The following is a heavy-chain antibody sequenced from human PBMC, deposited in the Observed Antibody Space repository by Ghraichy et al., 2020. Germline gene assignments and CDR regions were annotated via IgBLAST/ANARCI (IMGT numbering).Heavy chain of an antibody. Sequence: GGSLRLSCAASGFTFRSYAMSWVRQAPGKGLEWVSAIVSSGGSTYYADSVKGRFTISRDNSKNTLYLQMNSLRVEDTAVYYCATAGGRYWGQGTLVTVSS. CDR3: ATAGGRY. V-gene: IGHV3-23*01. CDR1: GFTFRSYA. J-gene: IGHJ1*01. CDR2: IVSSGGST. D-gene: IGHD1-26*01.